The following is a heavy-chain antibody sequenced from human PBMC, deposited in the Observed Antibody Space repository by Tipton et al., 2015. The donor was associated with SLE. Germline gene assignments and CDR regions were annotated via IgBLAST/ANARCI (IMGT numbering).Heavy chain of an antibody. CDR3: ARDLEYCSGTSCYPASWFDP. CDR2: INHSGST. D-gene: IGHD2-2*01. V-gene: IGHV4-34*01. Sequence: LRLSCTVYGGSFSGYFWAWIRQPPGQGLEWIGQINHSGSTNYNPSLKSRVTISVDASLNQFSLTVKSVTAADSAVYYCARDLEYCSGTSCYPASWFDPWGQGTLVTVSS. CDR1: GGSFSGYF. J-gene: IGHJ5*02.